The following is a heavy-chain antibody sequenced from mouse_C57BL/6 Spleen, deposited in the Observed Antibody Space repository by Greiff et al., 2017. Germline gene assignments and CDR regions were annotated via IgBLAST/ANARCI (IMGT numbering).Heavy chain of an antibody. J-gene: IGHJ4*01. D-gene: IGHD2-3*01. Sequence: QVQLQQSGAELARPGASVKLSCKASGYTFTSYGISWVKQRTGQGLEWIGEIYPRSGNTYYNEKFKGKATLTADKSSSTAYMELSSLTSEDSAVYFCAREDDGYSFMDYWGQGTSVTVSS. CDR3: AREDDGYSFMDY. V-gene: IGHV1-81*01. CDR1: GYTFTSYG. CDR2: IYPRSGNT.